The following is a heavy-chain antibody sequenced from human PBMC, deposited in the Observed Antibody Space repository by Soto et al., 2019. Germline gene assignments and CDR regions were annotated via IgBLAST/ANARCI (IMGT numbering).Heavy chain of an antibody. CDR2: INAGNGNT. Sequence: QVQLVQSGAEEKKPGASVKVSCKASGYTFTGYAMHWVRQAPGQRLEWMGWINAGNGNTKYSQKFQGRVTITRDTSASTAYMELSSLRSEDTAVYYRARAVAVPADFAYWGQGTLVTVSS. CDR1: GYTFTGYA. V-gene: IGHV1-3*05. J-gene: IGHJ4*02. CDR3: ARAVAVPADFAY. D-gene: IGHD6-19*01.